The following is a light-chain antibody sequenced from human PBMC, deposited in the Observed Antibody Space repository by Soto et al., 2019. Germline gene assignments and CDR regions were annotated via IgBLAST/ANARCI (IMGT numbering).Light chain of an antibody. J-gene: IGKJ1*01. CDR3: QHRSNTPPTWT. CDR2: DAS. V-gene: IGKV3-11*01. Sequence: EIVLTQSPATLSLSPGDRATLSCRASQSIGTYLAWYQQKPGQAPSLLIYDASNRATGIPARFSGSGSGTDFTLTFSSLEPEDFAVYFCQHRSNTPPTWTFGQVTKVEIK. CDR1: QSIGTY.